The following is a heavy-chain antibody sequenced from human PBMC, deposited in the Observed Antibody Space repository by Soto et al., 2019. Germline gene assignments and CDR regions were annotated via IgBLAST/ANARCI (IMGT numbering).Heavy chain of an antibody. Sequence: GGSLRLSCAASGFTFSSYGMHWVRQAPGKGLEWVAVIWYDGSNKYYADSVKGRFTISRDNSKNTLYLQMNSLRAEDTAVYYCARDKGRNDFWSGYYRYYYGMDVWGQGTTVTVSS. CDR3: ARDKGRNDFWSGYYRYYYGMDV. CDR2: IWYDGSNK. D-gene: IGHD3-3*01. V-gene: IGHV3-33*01. J-gene: IGHJ6*02. CDR1: GFTFSSYG.